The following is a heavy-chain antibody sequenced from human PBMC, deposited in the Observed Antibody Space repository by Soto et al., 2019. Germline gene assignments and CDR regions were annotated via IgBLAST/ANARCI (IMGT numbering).Heavy chain of an antibody. D-gene: IGHD1-26*01. CDR2: IFHVGST. J-gene: IGHJ4*02. CDR3: ARVYSGSYSDY. Sequence: QVQLQESGPGLVKPSGTLSLTCAVSGGSIRSNNWWSWVRQHPGKGLEWIGEIFHVGSTYYNPSLKTRVTISVDKSKNQFPLKLSSVTAADTAVYYCARVYSGSYSDYWGQGTLVTVSS. CDR1: GGSIRSNNW. V-gene: IGHV4-4*02.